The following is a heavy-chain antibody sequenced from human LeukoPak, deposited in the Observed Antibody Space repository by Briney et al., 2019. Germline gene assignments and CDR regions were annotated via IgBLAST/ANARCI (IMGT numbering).Heavy chain of an antibody. V-gene: IGHV1-2*02. CDR1: GYTCTGYC. CDR2: INSDSGFT. D-gene: IGHD3-9*01. CDR3: ARNFDMKGFDP. Sequence: GASVKVSCKASGYTCTGYCMNWVRQAPGQGLEWMGWINSDSGFTKYAQKFQGRVTMTRDTSITTVYMDLTRLTSDDTAVYYCARNFDMKGFDPWGQGTLVTVSS. J-gene: IGHJ5*02.